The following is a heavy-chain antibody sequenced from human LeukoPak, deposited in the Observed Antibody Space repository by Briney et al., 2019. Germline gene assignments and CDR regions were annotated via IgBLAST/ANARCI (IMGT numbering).Heavy chain of an antibody. CDR2: ISSSSSYI. D-gene: IGHD6-13*01. J-gene: IGHJ4*02. V-gene: IGHV3-21*01. CDR1: GFTFSSYS. CDR3: ARVRRIAAAGYADY. Sequence: GGSLRLSCAASGFTFSSYSMNWVRQAPGKGLEWVSSISSSSSYIYYADSVKGRFTISRDNAKSSLYLQMNSLRAEDTAVYYCARVRRIAAAGYADYWGQGTLVTVSS.